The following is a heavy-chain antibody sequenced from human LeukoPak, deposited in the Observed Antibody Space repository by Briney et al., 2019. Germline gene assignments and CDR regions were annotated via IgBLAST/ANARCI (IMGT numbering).Heavy chain of an antibody. CDR2: ISGSGGST. Sequence: GGSLRLSCAASGFTFSNYAMSWVRQAPGKGLEWVSAISGSGGSTYYADSVKGRFTISRDNSKNTLYLQMNSLRAEDTAVYYCAQGNHWGYIDYWGQGTLVTVSS. CDR1: GFTFSNYA. J-gene: IGHJ4*02. D-gene: IGHD7-27*01. CDR3: AQGNHWGYIDY. V-gene: IGHV3-23*01.